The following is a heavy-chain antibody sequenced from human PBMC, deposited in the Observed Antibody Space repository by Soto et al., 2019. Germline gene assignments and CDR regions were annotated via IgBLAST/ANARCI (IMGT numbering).Heavy chain of an antibody. J-gene: IGHJ4*02. CDR3: AKDRVESGLGEVDY. D-gene: IGHD3-16*01. CDR2: ISYDGSKK. Sequence: QVQLVESGGGVVQPGRSLRLSCAASGFTFNTNGMHWVRQAPGKGLEWVAIISYDGSKKYYADSVKGRLTISRDNSKNTLYLQMNSLRPEDTAVYVCAKDRVESGLGEVDYWGQGTLVTVSS. V-gene: IGHV3-30*18. CDR1: GFTFNTNG.